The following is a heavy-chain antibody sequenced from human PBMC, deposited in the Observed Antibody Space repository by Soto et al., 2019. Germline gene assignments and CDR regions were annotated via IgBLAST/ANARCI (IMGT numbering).Heavy chain of an antibody. Sequence: GSLIPACTASGFTFSNTWMSGVRQAPGKGLEWVGRIKSKTDGGTTDYAAPVKGRFTISRDDSKNTLYLQMNSLKTEDTDVYYCTTDPVHSRRIANDYWGQGTLVTVYS. D-gene: IGHD6-13*01. V-gene: IGHV3-15*01. CDR2: IKSKTDGGTT. J-gene: IGHJ4*02. CDR3: TTDPVHSRRIANDY. CDR1: GFTFSNTW.